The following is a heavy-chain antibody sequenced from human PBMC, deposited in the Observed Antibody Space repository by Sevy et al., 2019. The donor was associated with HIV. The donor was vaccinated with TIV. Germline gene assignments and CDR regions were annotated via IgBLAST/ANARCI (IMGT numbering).Heavy chain of an antibody. Sequence: ASVKVSCKASGGTFSSFAINWVRQAPGQGLEWMGGIIPILGIANYAQKFQGRVTITADKSANIAYMELSSLRSGDTAVYYCARDNYGDFLGLFNLWGRGTLVTVSS. CDR1: GGTFSSFA. V-gene: IGHV1-69*10. J-gene: IGHJ2*01. CDR2: IIPILGIA. D-gene: IGHD4-17*01. CDR3: ARDNYGDFLGLFNL.